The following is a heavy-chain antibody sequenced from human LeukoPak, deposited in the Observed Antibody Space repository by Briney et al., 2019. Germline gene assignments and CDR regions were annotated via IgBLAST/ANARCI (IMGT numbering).Heavy chain of an antibody. CDR2: FDPEDGET. CDR3: ATVAVRGVIDCYYYMDV. CDR1: GYTLTVLS. Sequence: ASVKVSCKVSGYTLTVLSMHWVRQAPGKGLEWMGGFDPEDGETIYAQKFQGRVTMTEDTSTDTAYMELRSLRSEDTAVYYCATVAVRGVIDCYYYMDVWGKGTTVTVSS. V-gene: IGHV1-24*01. J-gene: IGHJ6*03. D-gene: IGHD3-10*01.